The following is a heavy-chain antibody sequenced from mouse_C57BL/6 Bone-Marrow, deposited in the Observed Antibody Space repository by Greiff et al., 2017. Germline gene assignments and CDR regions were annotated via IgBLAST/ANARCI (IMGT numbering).Heavy chain of an antibody. D-gene: IGHD1-1*01. V-gene: IGHV3-6*01. CDR2: ISYDGSN. Sequence: ESGPGLVKPSQSLSLTCSVTGYSITSGYYWNWIRQFPGNKLEWMGYISYDGSNNYNPSLKNRISITRDTSKNQFFLKLNSVTTEDTATYYCARDPNYYGDAMDYWGQGTSVTVSS. CDR3: ARDPNYYGDAMDY. J-gene: IGHJ4*01. CDR1: GYSITSGYY.